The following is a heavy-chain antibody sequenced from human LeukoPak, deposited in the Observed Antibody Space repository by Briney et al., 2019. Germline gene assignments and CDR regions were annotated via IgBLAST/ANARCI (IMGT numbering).Heavy chain of an antibody. CDR1: GGSMSTYY. CDR2: IYYSGST. D-gene: IGHD6-13*01. Sequence: SETLSLTCTVSGGSMSTYYWSWIRQPPEKGLEWIGYIYYSGSTNYNPSLKSRVSISVDRSKNQFSLRLSSVTAADTAVYYCAKMGPAAAGIIDWGQGTLVTVSS. J-gene: IGHJ4*02. V-gene: IGHV4-59*08. CDR3: AKMGPAAAGIID.